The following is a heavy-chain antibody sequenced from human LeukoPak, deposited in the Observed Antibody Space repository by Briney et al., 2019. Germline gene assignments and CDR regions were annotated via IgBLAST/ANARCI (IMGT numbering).Heavy chain of an antibody. Sequence: GGSLRLSCAASGFMFGRFWMNWVRQAPGKGLGWVANMKQDGSEAYYVDSVRGRFTISRDNAKNSLYLQMNSLRAEDTAVYYCARARRGYSGHPTGYYFDYWGQGTLVTVSS. J-gene: IGHJ4*02. CDR1: GFMFGRFW. V-gene: IGHV3-7*01. D-gene: IGHD5-12*01. CDR3: ARARRGYSGHPTGYYFDY. CDR2: MKQDGSEA.